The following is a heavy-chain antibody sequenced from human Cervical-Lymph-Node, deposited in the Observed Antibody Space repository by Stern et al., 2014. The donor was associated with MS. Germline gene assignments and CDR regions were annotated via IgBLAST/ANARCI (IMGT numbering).Heavy chain of an antibody. CDR1: GYTFTSYG. D-gene: IGHD3-3*01. CDR3: ARGYYDFWSGTYWYFDL. V-gene: IGHV1-18*01. CDR2: ISAYNGNT. J-gene: IGHJ2*01. Sequence: QMQLVQSGAEVKKPGASVKVSCKASGYTFTSYGISWVRQAPGQGLEWMAWISAYNGNTNYAQKLQGRVTMTTDTSTSTAYMELRSLRSDDTAVYYCARGYYDFWSGTYWYFDLWGRGTLVTVSS.